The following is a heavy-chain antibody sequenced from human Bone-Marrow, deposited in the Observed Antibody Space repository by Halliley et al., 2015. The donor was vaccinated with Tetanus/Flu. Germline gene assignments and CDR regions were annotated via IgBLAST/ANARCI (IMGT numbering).Heavy chain of an antibody. J-gene: IGHJ3*02. CDR3: ARQRAHSSGHDAFDI. D-gene: IGHD6-19*01. Sequence: CMGLMYAGDSASKYSPSFQGRVPCTAETSTNTAYLQWSSLRASDTAMYYCARQRAHSSGHDAFDIWGQGTMVTVSS. V-gene: IGHV5-51*01. CDR2: MYAGDSAS.